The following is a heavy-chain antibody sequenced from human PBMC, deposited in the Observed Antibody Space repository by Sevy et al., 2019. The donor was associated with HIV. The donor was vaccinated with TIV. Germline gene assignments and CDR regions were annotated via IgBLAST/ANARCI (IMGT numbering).Heavy chain of an antibody. CDR1: GFTFSAYW. D-gene: IGHD6-6*01. V-gene: IGHV3-7*01. CDR3: VTDAWRSLVN. CDR2: LNQDGSEK. Sequence: GGSLRLSCAASGFTFSAYWMAWVRQAPGKGLEWVANLNQDGSEKYPVDSVKGRFTISRDNAKNSLYLQMNSVRVEDTGIYYWVTDAWRSLVNWGRGTMVTVSS. J-gene: IGHJ3*01.